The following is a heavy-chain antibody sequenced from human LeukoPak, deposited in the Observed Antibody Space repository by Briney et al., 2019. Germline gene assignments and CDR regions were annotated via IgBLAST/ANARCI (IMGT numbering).Heavy chain of an antibody. V-gene: IGHV4-34*01. J-gene: IGHJ3*02. D-gene: IGHD3-16*02. CDR3: ARSGGDYVWGSYRTSFAFDI. Sequence: SETLSLTCAVYGGSFSGYYWSWIRQPPGKGLEWIGEINHSGSTNYNPSLKSRVTISVDTSKNQFSLKLSSVTAADTAVYYCARSGGDYVWGSYRTSFAFDIWGQGTMVTVSS. CDR2: INHSGST. CDR1: GGSFSGYY.